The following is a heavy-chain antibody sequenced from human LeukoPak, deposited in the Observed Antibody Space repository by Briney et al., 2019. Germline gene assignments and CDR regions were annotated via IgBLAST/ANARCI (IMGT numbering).Heavy chain of an antibody. Sequence: ASVKVSCKVSGYTLTELAMHWVRQVPGKGLEWMGGYDPEEGKTVYAQKFQVRITMTDDTSTDTTYMELSSLRSEDTAVYYVAADPQWGGTYHIWGQGTVVIVSS. CDR3: AADPQWGGTYHI. V-gene: IGHV1-24*01. CDR2: YDPEEGKT. J-gene: IGHJ3*02. D-gene: IGHD6-19*01. CDR1: GYTLTELA.